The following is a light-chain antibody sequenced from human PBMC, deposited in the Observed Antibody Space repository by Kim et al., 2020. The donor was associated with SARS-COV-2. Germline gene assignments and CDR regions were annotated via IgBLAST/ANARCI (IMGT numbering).Light chain of an antibody. Sequence: SASVGDRVTLTCRASQGIRRWLAWYQQKPGKAPKLLIYAASSLQSGVPSRFSGSGFGTDFTLTISSLQPEDFATYYCQQANESPYTFGQGNKLEI. CDR1: QGIRRW. V-gene: IGKV1-12*01. J-gene: IGKJ2*01. CDR2: AAS. CDR3: QQANESPYT.